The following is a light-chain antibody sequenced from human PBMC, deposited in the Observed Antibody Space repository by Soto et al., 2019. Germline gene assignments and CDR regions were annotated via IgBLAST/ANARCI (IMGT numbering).Light chain of an antibody. V-gene: IGLV2-8*01. J-gene: IGLJ1*01. CDR3: SAYVGSNSPYV. CDR1: SSDVGFYNS. CDR2: EVS. Sequence: QSVLTQPPSASGSPGQSVTISCTGTSSDVGFYNSVSWYQQHPGKAPKLMIYEVSKRPSGVPDRFSGSKSGNTASLTVSGLHAEDEADYYCSAYVGSNSPYVFGTGTKLTVL.